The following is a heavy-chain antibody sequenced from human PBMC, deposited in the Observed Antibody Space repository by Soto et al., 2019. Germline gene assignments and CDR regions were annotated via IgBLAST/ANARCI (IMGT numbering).Heavy chain of an antibody. J-gene: IGHJ6*02. CDR1: GYTFTGYY. D-gene: IGHD3-10*01. CDR2: INPNSGGT. CDR3: VRDRVPADYYYGMDV. V-gene: IGHV1-2*04. Sequence: GASVKVSCKASGYTFTGYYMHWVRQAPGQGLEWMGWINPNSGGTNYAQKFQGWVTMTRDTSISTAYMELSRLRSDDTAVYYCVRDRVPADYYYGMDVWGQGTTVT.